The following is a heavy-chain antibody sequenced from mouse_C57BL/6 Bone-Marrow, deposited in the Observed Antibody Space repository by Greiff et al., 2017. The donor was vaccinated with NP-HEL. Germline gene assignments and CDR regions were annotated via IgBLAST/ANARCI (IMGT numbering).Heavy chain of an antibody. D-gene: IGHD2-4*01. CDR1: GFTFSDYY. Sequence: EVQLVESGGGLVQPGSSLKLSCTASGFTFSDYYMPWVRQVPEKGLDWVAYINSDGSSTYYLDSLKSRFIISRDNAKNILYLQMSSLKSEDTATYYCAREGGLRRRTYAMDYWGQGTSVTVSS. V-gene: IGHV5-16*01. CDR3: AREGGLRRRTYAMDY. CDR2: INSDGSST. J-gene: IGHJ4*01.